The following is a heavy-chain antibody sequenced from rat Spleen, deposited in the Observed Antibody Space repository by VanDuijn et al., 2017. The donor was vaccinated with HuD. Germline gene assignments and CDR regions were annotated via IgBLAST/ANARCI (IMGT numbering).Heavy chain of an antibody. CDR3: ARTYDGTYYYAFAY. Sequence: EVQLVESGGGLVQPGRSMKLSCAASGFTFSRSGMAWVRQSPTKVLEWVASISTGGGNTYYRDSVKGRFTISRDNPENTLYLQMDSLRSEDTATYYCARTYDGTYYYAFAYWGQGTLVTVSS. V-gene: IGHV5S13*01. CDR1: GFTFSRSG. J-gene: IGHJ3*01. D-gene: IGHD1-12*02. CDR2: ISTGGGNT.